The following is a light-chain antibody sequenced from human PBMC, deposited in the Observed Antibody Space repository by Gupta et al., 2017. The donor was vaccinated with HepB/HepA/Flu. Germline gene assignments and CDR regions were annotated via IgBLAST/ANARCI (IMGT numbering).Light chain of an antibody. CDR2: WAS. CDR1: QSVLYSSNNKNY. CDR3: QQYYSTPRS. J-gene: IGKJ2*04. V-gene: IGKV4-1*01. Sequence: DIVMTQSPDSLAVSLSESATINCKSSQSVLYSSNNKNYLAWYQQKPGQPPKLLIYWASTRASGVPDRFSGSGSGTDFTLTISSLQAEDVAVYYCQQYYSTPRSFGQGTKLEIK.